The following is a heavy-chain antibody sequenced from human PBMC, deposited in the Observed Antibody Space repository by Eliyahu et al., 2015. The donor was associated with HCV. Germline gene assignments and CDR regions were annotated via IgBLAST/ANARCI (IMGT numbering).Heavy chain of an antibody. CDR1: GFTFSXYG. J-gene: IGHJ6*02. D-gene: IGHD6-6*01. CDR2: IWYDGSNK. Sequence: QVQLVESGGGVVQPGRSLRLSCAAXXGFTFSXYGMHWXRXXQAPGKGLEWVAVIWYDGSNKYYADSVKGRFTISRDNSKNTLYLQMNSLRAEDTAVYYCARVAHDPYSSSQNDYYYYGMDVWGQGTTVTVSS. CDR3: ARVAHDPYSSSQNDYYYYGMDV. V-gene: IGHV3-33*01.